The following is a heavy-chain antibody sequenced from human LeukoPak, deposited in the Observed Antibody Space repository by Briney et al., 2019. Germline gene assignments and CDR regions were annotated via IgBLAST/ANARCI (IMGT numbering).Heavy chain of an antibody. CDR2: IYYSGST. D-gene: IGHD4-17*01. J-gene: IGHJ4*02. CDR1: GGSISSYY. V-gene: IGHV4-59*01. CDR3: ARSPPPSKWLTTVTFFDY. Sequence: KASETQSLTCTVSGGSISSYYWSWIRQPPGKGLEWIGYIYYSGSTNYNPSLKSRVTISVDTSKNQFSLKLSSVTAADTAVYYCARSPPPSKWLTTVTFFDYWGQGTLVTVSS.